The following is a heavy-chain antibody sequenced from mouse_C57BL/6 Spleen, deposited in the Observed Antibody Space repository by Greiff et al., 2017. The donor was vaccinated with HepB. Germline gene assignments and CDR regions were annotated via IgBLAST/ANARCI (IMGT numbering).Heavy chain of an antibody. V-gene: IGHV5-4*01. J-gene: IGHJ2*01. Sequence: EVQLVESGGGLVKPGGSLKLSCAASGFTFSSYAMSWVRQTPEKRLEWVATISDGGSYTYYPDNVKGRFPISRDNAKNNLYLQMSHLKSEDTTMYYCARGYDYDEYYFDYWGQGTTLTVSS. CDR1: GFTFSSYA. D-gene: IGHD2-4*01. CDR3: ARGYDYDEYYFDY. CDR2: ISDGGSYT.